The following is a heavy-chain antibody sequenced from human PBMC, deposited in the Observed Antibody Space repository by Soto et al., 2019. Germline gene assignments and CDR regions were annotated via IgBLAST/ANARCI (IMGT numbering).Heavy chain of an antibody. CDR2: IIPILGIA. J-gene: IGHJ4*02. CDR1: GGTFSSYT. D-gene: IGHD5-12*01. V-gene: IGHV1-69*02. Sequence: SVKVSCKASGGTFSSYTISWVRQAPGQGLEWMGRIIPILGIANYAQKFQGRVTITADKSTSTAYMELSSLGSEDTAVYYCARLPVVATEYYFDYWGQGTLVTVSS. CDR3: ARLPVVATEYYFDY.